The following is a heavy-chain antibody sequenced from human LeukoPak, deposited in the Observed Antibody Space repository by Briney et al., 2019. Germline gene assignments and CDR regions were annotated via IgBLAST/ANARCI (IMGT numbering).Heavy chain of an antibody. CDR2: IYAGGST. CDR1: GFTVSSNY. CDR3: ARDWSHRCFDY. Sequence: HPGGSLRLSCAASGFTVSSNYMSWVRQAPGKGLEWVSVIYAGGSTYYADSVKGRFTISRDNSKNTLYLQMNSLRAEDTAVYYCARDWSHRCFDYWGQGTLVTVSS. D-gene: IGHD3-3*01. V-gene: IGHV3-53*01. J-gene: IGHJ4*02.